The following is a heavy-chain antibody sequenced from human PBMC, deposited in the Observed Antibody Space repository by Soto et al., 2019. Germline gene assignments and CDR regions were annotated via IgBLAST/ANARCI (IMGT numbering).Heavy chain of an antibody. Sequence: SVKVSCEASGYTFTGYYMHWGRQAPVQGLEWMGWINPNSGGTNYAQKFQGWVTMTRDTSISTAYMELSRLRSDDTAVYYCARGGFERPQDHYYYYYGMDVWGQGTTVTVSS. J-gene: IGHJ6*02. V-gene: IGHV1-2*04. CDR3: ARGGFERPQDHYYYYYGMDV. CDR1: GYTFTGYY. CDR2: INPNSGGT. D-gene: IGHD1-1*01.